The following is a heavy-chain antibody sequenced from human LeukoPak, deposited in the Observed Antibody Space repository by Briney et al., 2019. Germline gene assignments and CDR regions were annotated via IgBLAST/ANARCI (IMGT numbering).Heavy chain of an antibody. Sequence: GGSLRLSCAASGFTFSSYGMSWVRQAPGKGLEWVSAISGSGGSTYYADSVKGRFTISRDNSKNTLYLQMNSLRAEDTAVYYCAKDYYDSSGYVPPDAFDIWGQGTMVTVSS. V-gene: IGHV3-23*01. CDR2: ISGSGGST. J-gene: IGHJ3*02. CDR1: GFTFSSYG. CDR3: AKDYYDSSGYVPPDAFDI. D-gene: IGHD3-22*01.